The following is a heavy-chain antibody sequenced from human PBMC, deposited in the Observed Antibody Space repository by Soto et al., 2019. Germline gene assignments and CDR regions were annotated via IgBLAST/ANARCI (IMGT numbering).Heavy chain of an antibody. J-gene: IGHJ4*02. V-gene: IGHV4-31*03. D-gene: IGHD6-19*01. Sequence: SETLSLTCTVSGGSISSGGYYWSWIRQHPGKGLEWIGYIYYSGSTYYNPSLKSRVTISVDTSKNQFSLKLSSVTAADTAVYYCARDHDSGLMYYWGQGTLVTVSS. CDR1: GGSISSGGYY. CDR3: ARDHDSGLMYY. CDR2: IYYSGST.